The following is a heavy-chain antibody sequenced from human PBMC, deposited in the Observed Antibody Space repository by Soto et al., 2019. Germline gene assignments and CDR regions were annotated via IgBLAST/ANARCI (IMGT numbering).Heavy chain of an antibody. V-gene: IGHV3-30*18. J-gene: IGHJ4*02. CDR2: ISYDGSNK. CDR1: GFTFSSYV. CDR3: AKGVFVVETAPFDY. D-gene: IGHD2-21*01. Sequence: GGSLRLSCAASGFTFSSYVMHWVRQAPGKGLEWVAVISYDGSNKYYADSVKGRFTISRDNSKNTLYLQMNSLRAEDTAVYYCAKGVFVVETAPFDYWGQGTLVTVSS.